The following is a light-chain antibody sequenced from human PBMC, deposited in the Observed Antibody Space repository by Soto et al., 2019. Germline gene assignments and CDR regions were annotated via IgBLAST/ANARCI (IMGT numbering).Light chain of an antibody. J-gene: IGLJ1*01. CDR2: GNK. Sequence: QSVLTQPPSVSATPGRRVTISCTGTGSNIGANYDVHWYQQPAGTAPKLLIFGNKNRPSGVPDRFSGSKSGTSASLAISGLQPEDEDDYYCQSFDNSLNASVFGSGTKLTVL. V-gene: IGLV1-40*01. CDR3: QSFDNSLNASV. CDR1: GSNIGANYD.